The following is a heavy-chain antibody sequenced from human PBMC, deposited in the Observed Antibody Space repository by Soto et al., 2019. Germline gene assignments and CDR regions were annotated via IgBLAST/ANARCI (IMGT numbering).Heavy chain of an antibody. CDR1: GGSISSYY. J-gene: IGHJ6*02. CDR2: IYYSGST. D-gene: IGHD3-22*01. V-gene: IGHV4-59*01. CDR3: ARDEYYYDSSGYSHGMDV. Sequence: SETLSLTCTVSGGSISSYYWSWIRQPPGKGLEWIGYIYYSGSTNYNPSLKSRVTISVDTSKNQFSLKLSSVTAADTAVYYCARDEYYYDSSGYSHGMDVWGQGTTVTV.